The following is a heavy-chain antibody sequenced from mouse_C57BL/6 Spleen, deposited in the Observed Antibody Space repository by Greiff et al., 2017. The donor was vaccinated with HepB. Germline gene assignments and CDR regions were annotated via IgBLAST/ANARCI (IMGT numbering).Heavy chain of an antibody. V-gene: IGHV5-9-1*02. J-gene: IGHJ4*01. CDR3: TRWYDYDEAMDY. Sequence: EVMLVESGEGLVKPGGSLKLSCAASGFTFSSYAMSWVRQTPEKRLEWVAYISSGGDYIYYADTVKGRFTISRDNARNTLYLQMSSLKSEDTAMYYCTRWYDYDEAMDYWGQGTSVTVSS. D-gene: IGHD2-4*01. CDR1: GFTFSSYA. CDR2: ISSGGDYI.